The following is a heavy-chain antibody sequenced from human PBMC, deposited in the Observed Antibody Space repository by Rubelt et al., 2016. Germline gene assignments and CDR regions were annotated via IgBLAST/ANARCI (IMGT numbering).Heavy chain of an antibody. J-gene: IGHJ4*02. CDR3: ARSSGRNYFDY. CDR1: GFSLSGYS. D-gene: IGHD6-19*01. CDR2: ISGDSGTI. Sequence: EVQMVESGGGLVQPGGSLRLSCAASGFSLSGYSMDWVRQVPGKGLEWISYISGDSGTIYYADSVRGRFTISRDNVRNSLCLQMTRLRAEDTALYYCARSSGRNYFDYWGQGTLVSVSS. V-gene: IGHV3-48*04.